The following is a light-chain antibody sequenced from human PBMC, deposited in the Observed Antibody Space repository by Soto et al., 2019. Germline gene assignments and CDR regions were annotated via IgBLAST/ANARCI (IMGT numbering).Light chain of an antibody. CDR2: KAS. V-gene: IGKV1-5*03. Sequence: DIQMTQSPSTLSASVGDRVTITCRYSQTINNSLAWYQHQPGKAPKLLIYKASSLESGVPSRFSGSGSGTEFTLTIISLQPDDFATYYCQQYNSYLYTFGQGTKVDIK. J-gene: IGKJ2*01. CDR1: QTINNS. CDR3: QQYNSYLYT.